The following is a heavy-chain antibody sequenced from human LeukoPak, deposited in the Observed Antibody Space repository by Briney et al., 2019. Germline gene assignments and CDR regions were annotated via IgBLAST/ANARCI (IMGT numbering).Heavy chain of an antibody. J-gene: IGHJ4*02. D-gene: IGHD3-3*01. CDR3: ARTIFGVVKTLDY. CDR1: GGSFSGYY. Sequence: SETLSLTCAVYGGSFSGYYWSWIRQPPGKGLEWIGEINHSGSTNYNPSLKSRVTISVDTFKNQFSLKLSSVTAADTAVYYCARTIFGVVKTLDYWGQGTLVTVSS. CDR2: INHSGST. V-gene: IGHV4-34*01.